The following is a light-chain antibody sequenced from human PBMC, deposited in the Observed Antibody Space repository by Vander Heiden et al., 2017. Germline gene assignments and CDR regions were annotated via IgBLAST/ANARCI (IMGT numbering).Light chain of an antibody. V-gene: IGKV4-1*01. J-gene: IGKJ4*01. Sequence: IVMTQSPDSLAVSLGERAIITCKTSQRVLYSSKNKDCLAWYQQRPGQPPRLLTKWASTRASRVPTRFSGSLCGTDFTLTISSLQAEDVATDYGQQYYNNPPTFGGGTTLEIK. CDR2: WAS. CDR3: QQYYNNPPT. CDR1: QRVLYSSKNKDC.